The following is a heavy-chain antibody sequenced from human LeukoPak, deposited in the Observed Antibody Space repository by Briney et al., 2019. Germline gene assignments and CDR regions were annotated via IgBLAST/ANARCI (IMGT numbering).Heavy chain of an antibody. J-gene: IGHJ4*02. CDR3: ARGREGSSWIFDY. D-gene: IGHD6-13*01. CDR1: GGTFSSYA. CDR2: MNPNSGNT. Sequence: ASVKVSCKASGGTFSSYAISWVRQATGQGLEGMGWMNPNSGNTGYAQKFQGRVTMTRNTSISTAYMELSRLRSEDTAVYYCARGREGSSWIFDYWGQSTLVTVSS. V-gene: IGHV1-8*02.